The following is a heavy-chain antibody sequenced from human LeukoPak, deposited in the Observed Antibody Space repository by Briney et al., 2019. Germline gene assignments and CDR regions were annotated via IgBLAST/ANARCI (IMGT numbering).Heavy chain of an antibody. D-gene: IGHD5-18*01. Sequence: GGSLRLSCAASGFTFSSYAMHWVRQAPGKGLEWVAVISYDGSNKYYADSVKGRFTISRDNSKYTLYLQMNSLRAEDTAVYYCARSNSYGYASGAFDIWGQGTMVTVSS. CDR1: GFTFSSYA. CDR3: ARSNSYGYASGAFDI. CDR2: ISYDGSNK. V-gene: IGHV3-30-3*01. J-gene: IGHJ3*02.